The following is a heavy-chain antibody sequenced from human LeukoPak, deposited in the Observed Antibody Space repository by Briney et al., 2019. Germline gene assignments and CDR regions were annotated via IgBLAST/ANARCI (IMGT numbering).Heavy chain of an antibody. Sequence: SETLSLTCTVSGGSISSYYWSWIRQPPGKGLEWIGYIYYSGSTNYNPSLKSRVTISVDTSKNQFSLKLSSVTAADTAVYYCARTTTYYYDSGHAFDIWGQGTMVTVSS. CDR1: GGSISSYY. D-gene: IGHD3-22*01. CDR2: IYYSGST. CDR3: ARTTTYYYDSGHAFDI. V-gene: IGHV4-59*12. J-gene: IGHJ3*02.